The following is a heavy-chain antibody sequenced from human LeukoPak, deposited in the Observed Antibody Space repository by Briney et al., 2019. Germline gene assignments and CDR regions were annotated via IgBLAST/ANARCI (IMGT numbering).Heavy chain of an antibody. Sequence: GGSLRLSCAASGFTFSSYAMHWVRQAPGKGLEYVSAISSNGGSTYYANSVKGRFTISRDNSKNTLYLQMGSLRAEDMAVYYCAKGMYYDHRGESAFDIWGQGTMVTVSS. CDR2: ISSNGGST. V-gene: IGHV3-64*01. CDR1: GFTFSSYA. J-gene: IGHJ3*02. D-gene: IGHD3-22*01. CDR3: AKGMYYDHRGESAFDI.